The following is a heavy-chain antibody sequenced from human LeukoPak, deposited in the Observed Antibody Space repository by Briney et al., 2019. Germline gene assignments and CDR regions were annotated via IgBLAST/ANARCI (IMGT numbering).Heavy chain of an antibody. CDR2: INHSGST. Sequence: SETLSLTCAVYGGSFSGYYWSWIRQPPGKGLEWIGEINHSGSTNYNPSLKSRVTISVDTSKNQFSLKLSSVTAADTAVYYCARVEEQWLVQVYWGQGTLVPVSS. J-gene: IGHJ4*02. CDR3: ARVEEQWLVQVY. CDR1: GGSFSGYY. V-gene: IGHV4-34*01. D-gene: IGHD6-19*01.